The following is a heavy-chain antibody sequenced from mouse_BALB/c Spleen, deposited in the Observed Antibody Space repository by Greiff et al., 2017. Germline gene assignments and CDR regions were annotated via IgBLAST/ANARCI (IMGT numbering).Heavy chain of an antibody. CDR1: GYSITSDYA. J-gene: IGHJ4*01. CDR3: ASHYYAMDY. CDR2: ISYGGST. V-gene: IGHV3-2*02. Sequence: EVMLVESGPGLVKPSQSLSLTCTVTGYSITSDYAWNWIRQFPGNKLEWMGYISYGGSTSYNPSLKSRISITRDTSKNQFFLQLNSVTTEDTATYYCASHYYAMDYWGQGTSVTVSS.